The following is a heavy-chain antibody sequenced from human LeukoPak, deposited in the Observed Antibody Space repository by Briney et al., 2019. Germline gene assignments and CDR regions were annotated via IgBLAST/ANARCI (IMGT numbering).Heavy chain of an antibody. CDR2: IKEDGGET. CDR1: GFVFSNYW. Sequence: GGSLRLSCVASGFVFSNYWMGWVRQAPGKGLEWVANIKEDGGETYYVDSVKGRFTISRDNAKNSLDLQMNSLRDEDTAVYYCARRKEVQTTFDYWGQGTLVIVSS. J-gene: IGHJ4*02. CDR3: ARRKEVQTTFDY. D-gene: IGHD4/OR15-4a*01. V-gene: IGHV3-7*01.